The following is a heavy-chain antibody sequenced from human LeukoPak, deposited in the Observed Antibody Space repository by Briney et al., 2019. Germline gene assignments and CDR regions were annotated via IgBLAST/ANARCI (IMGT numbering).Heavy chain of an antibody. CDR2: INHSGST. CDR3: ARTKGYCSSTSCRSGFDP. V-gene: IGHV4-34*01. CDR1: GGSFSGYY. D-gene: IGHD2-2*01. Sequence: SETLSLTCAVYGGSFSGYYWSWIRQPPGKGLEWIGEINHSGSTNYNPSLKSRVTISVDTSKNQFSLKLSSVTAADTAVYYCARTKGYCSSTSCRSGFDPWGQGTLVTVSS. J-gene: IGHJ5*02.